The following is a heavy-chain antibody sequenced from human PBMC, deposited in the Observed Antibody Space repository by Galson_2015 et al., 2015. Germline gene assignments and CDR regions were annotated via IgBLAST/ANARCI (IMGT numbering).Heavy chain of an antibody. V-gene: IGHV3-53*01. Sequence: SLRLSCAASGFTVNNNYMSWVRQPPGRGLEWVSVIYVGGNTFYADSVKGRFTISRDNSKNTLYLQMNSLRAEDTAVYYCARDKSHLYGMDVWGQGTTATVSS. J-gene: IGHJ6*02. CDR1: GFTVNNNY. CDR3: ARDKSHLYGMDV. CDR2: IYVGGNT.